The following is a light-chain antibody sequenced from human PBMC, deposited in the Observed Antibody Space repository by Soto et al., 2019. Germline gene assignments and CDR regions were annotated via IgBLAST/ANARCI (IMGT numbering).Light chain of an antibody. Sequence: ERVLTQSPGTLSLSPGERATLSCRATQSVTNNYFAWYQQKPGQSPRLLIYGVSSRTTDIPDRFSGSVSGTDLTLTISRLEPEDIVVYYSPQSSSLPHTCGQGTKLEVK. CDR1: QSVTNNY. CDR2: GVS. CDR3: PQSSSLPHT. J-gene: IGKJ2*01. V-gene: IGKV3-20*01.